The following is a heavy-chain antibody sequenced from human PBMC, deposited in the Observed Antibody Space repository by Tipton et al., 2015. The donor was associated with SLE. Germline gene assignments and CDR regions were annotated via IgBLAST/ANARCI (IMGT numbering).Heavy chain of an antibody. CDR2: IYYTGST. D-gene: IGHD5-12*01. J-gene: IGHJ4*02. V-gene: IGHV4-59*01. CDR3: VRVEGAYDQSYFDS. CDR1: AASINSYY. Sequence: TLSLTCTVSAASINSYYWSWIRQPPGKGLEWIGYIYYTGSTNYNPSLKSRVTISVDTSKNQFSLKLSSVTVADTAVYYCVRVEGAYDQSYFDSRGQGTLVTVSS.